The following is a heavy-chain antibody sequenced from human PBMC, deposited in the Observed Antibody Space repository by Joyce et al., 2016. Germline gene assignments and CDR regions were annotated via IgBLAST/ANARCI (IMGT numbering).Heavy chain of an antibody. Sequence: QVQLVQSGAEVKKPGSSVKVSCKTSGGTFSSYRITWMRQAPGQGLEWMGRIIPILGIADYAQKFQGRVTITADKSTSTGYMELSSLRSEDTAVYYCARDRPLVGATQFDYWGQGTLVTVSS. CDR3: ARDRPLVGATQFDY. CDR1: GGTFSSYR. V-gene: IGHV1-69*08. J-gene: IGHJ4*02. CDR2: IIPILGIA. D-gene: IGHD1-26*01.